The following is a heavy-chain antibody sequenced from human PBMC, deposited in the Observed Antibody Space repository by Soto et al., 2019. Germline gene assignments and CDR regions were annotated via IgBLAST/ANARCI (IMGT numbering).Heavy chain of an antibody. V-gene: IGHV4-34*01. J-gene: IGHJ6*02. D-gene: IGHD6-19*01. CDR1: GGSFSGNF. Sequence: ETLSLTCAVYGGSFSGNFWSWIRQPPGKGLEWIGEVNHSGSTNYIPSLKSRVTISVDMSKNQFSLKLSSVTAADTGVYYCARGRGSDGIYHYSKAMDVWGQGTTVTVSS. CDR3: ARGRGSDGIYHYSKAMDV. CDR2: VNHSGST.